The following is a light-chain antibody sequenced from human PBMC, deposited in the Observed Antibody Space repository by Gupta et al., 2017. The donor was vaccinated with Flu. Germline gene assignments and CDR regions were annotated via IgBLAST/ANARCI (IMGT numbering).Light chain of an antibody. Sequence: ATLSVSPGERATLSCRASQSVSSNLAWYKHKPGQAPRLLIHGASTRATGIPARFSGSGSGTEFTLTISSRQSEDYAVYYCQQYKDWPPITFGQGTRLEIK. J-gene: IGKJ5*01. V-gene: IGKV3D-15*01. CDR3: QQYKDWPPIT. CDR1: QSVSSN. CDR2: GAS.